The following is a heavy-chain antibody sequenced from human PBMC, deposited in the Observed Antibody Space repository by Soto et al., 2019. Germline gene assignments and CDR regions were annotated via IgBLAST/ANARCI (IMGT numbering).Heavy chain of an antibody. CDR3: ARDTLLAARPFYYYGMDV. D-gene: IGHD6-6*01. J-gene: IGHJ6*02. CDR1: GGSISSYY. CDR2: IYTSGST. Sequence: QVQLQESGPGLVKPSETLSLTCTVSGGSISSYYWSWIRQPAGKGLEWIGRIYTSGSTNYNPSPNSRVTMSVDTSKNQFSLKLSSVPAADTAVYYCARDTLLAARPFYYYGMDVWGQGTTVTVSS. V-gene: IGHV4-4*07.